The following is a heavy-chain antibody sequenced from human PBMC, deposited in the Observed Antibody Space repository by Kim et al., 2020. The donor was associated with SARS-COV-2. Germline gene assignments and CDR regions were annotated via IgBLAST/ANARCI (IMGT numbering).Heavy chain of an antibody. CDR1: GGTFTTYA. V-gene: IGHV1-69*13. CDR2: IVPILKAA. CDR3: ARVREVGASWFDP. D-gene: IGHD2-2*01. J-gene: IGHJ5*02. Sequence: SVKVSCKTSGGTFTTYAINWVRQDSGERLEWVGNIVPILKAANYAEKFRGRVTITADDSTRTVYMELTSLTSDDTAVYYCARVREVGASWFDPWGQGT.